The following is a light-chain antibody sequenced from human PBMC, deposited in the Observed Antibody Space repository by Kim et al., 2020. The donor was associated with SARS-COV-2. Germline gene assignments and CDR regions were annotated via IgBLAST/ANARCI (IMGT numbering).Light chain of an antibody. J-gene: IGLJ3*02. CDR3: TSYTRSDTWV. CDR1: SSDVGAYNL. Sequence: GRSVTISCTGTSSDVGAYNLVSWYQQHPGKAPKFMIHDVSQRPSGVSNRFSGSKSGNTASLTISGLQAEDEADYYCTSYTRSDTWVFGGGTQLTVL. CDR2: DVS. V-gene: IGLV2-14*03.